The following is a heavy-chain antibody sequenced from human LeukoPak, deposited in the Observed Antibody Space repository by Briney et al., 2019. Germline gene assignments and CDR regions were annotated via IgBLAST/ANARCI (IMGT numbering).Heavy chain of an antibody. CDR1: GGSISSSSYY. CDR3: ARRPLRLGFDY. CDR2: IYHSGST. V-gene: IGHV4-39*01. D-gene: IGHD5-18*01. J-gene: IGHJ4*02. Sequence: SETLSLTCTVSGGSISSSSYYWGWIREPPGKGLEWIGSIYHSGSTYYNPSLKSRVTVSVDTSKNQFSLKLSSVTAADTAVYYCARRPLRLGFDYWGQGTLVTVSS.